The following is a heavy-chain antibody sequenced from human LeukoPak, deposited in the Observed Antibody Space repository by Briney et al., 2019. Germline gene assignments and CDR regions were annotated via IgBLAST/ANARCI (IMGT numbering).Heavy chain of an antibody. CDR1: GFTFSSYA. J-gene: IGHJ6*02. V-gene: IGHV3-30*04. CDR3: ARSISDIVVVVANYGMDV. D-gene: IGHD2-15*01. CDR2: ISYDGSNK. Sequence: GGSLRLSCAASGFTFSSYAMHWVRQAPGPGLEWVAVISYDGSNKYYADSVKGRLTISRDNSKNTLYLQMNSLRAEDTAVYYCARSISDIVVVVANYGMDVWGQGTTVTVSS.